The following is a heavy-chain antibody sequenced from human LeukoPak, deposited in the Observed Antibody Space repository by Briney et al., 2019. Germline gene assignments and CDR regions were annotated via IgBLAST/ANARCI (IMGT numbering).Heavy chain of an antibody. CDR1: GCSLSSNSVA. D-gene: IGHD4-11*01. V-gene: IGHV6-1*01. CDR3: ARGDDYSPYGTDV. J-gene: IGHJ6*02. CDR2: TCYRSKWYI. Sequence: SQTLSLTFAISGCSLSSNSVAWNWLRQSPSRGLEWLGSTCYRSKWYIDYAESVQSRIIINPDTSKNQFSLQLSSVTPEDTAVYYCARGDDYSPYGTDVWGQGATVTVAS.